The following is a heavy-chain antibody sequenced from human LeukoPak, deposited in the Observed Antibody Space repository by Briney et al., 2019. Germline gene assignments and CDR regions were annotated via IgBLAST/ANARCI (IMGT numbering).Heavy chain of an antibody. Sequence: PGGSLRLSCAASGFTFSSYAMHWVRQAPGKGLEWVAVISYDGNNKYYADSVKGRFTISRDNSKNTLYLQMNSLRAEDTAVYYCARVPQLWFGELFFHYYGMDVWGQGTTVTVSS. D-gene: IGHD3-10*01. CDR3: ARVPQLWFGELFFHYYGMDV. J-gene: IGHJ6*02. CDR2: ISYDGNNK. V-gene: IGHV3-30*04. CDR1: GFTFSSYA.